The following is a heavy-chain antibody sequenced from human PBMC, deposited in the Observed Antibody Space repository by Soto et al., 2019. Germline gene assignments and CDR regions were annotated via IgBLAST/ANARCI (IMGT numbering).Heavy chain of an antibody. CDR2: ISGSGGST. J-gene: IGHJ4*02. CDR3: AKVALDCSRGSCYCHFDY. CDR1: GFTFSSYA. V-gene: IGHV3-23*01. Sequence: GGSLRLSCAASGFTFSSYAMSWVRQAPGKGLEWVSDISGSGGSTYYADSVKGRFTISRDNSKNTLYQQMNSLRAEATAVYYCAKVALDCSRGSCYCHFDYWGQGPLVTVSS. D-gene: IGHD2-15*01.